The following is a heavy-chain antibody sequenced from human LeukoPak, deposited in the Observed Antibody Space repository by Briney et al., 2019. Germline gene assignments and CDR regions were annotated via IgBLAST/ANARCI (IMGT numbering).Heavy chain of an antibody. J-gene: IGHJ4*02. Sequence: ASVKVSCKASGYTLTDYYMHWVRQAPGRGIEWMGRINPNSGGTNYAQKFQGRVTMTRDTSISTVYMELSRLRSDDTAVYYCARVGYYESSGYYEYWGQGTLVTVSS. CDR2: INPNSGGT. V-gene: IGHV1-2*06. CDR3: ARVGYYESSGYYEY. CDR1: GYTLTDYY. D-gene: IGHD3-22*01.